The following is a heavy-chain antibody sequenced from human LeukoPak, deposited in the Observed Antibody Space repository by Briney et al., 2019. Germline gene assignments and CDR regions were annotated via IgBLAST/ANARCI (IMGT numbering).Heavy chain of an antibody. CDR1: GFTFSSYG. D-gene: IGHD2/OR15-2a*01. J-gene: IGHJ4*02. V-gene: IGHV3-33*01. Sequence: PGRSLRLSCAASGFTFSSYGMQWVRQAPGKGLEWVAVIWYDGSNKYYADSVKGRFTISRDNSKNTLYLQMNSLRAEDTAVYYCARDTSRGSFDYWGQGTLVTVSS. CDR2: IWYDGSNK. CDR3: ARDTSRGSFDY.